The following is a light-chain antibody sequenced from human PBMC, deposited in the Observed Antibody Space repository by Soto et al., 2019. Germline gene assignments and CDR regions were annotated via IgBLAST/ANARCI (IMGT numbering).Light chain of an antibody. Sequence: DFQMTQSPSSLSASGGDRVTITCQASQNISDFLNWYQQKPGAARKLLIYDACNLQAGVPSRFRGSGSGTDFTFNISSLHHQDVAPYYCQQYDNIPLTFGGGNKVEIK. V-gene: IGKV1-33*01. J-gene: IGKJ4*01. CDR1: QNISDF. CDR3: QQYDNIPLT. CDR2: DAC.